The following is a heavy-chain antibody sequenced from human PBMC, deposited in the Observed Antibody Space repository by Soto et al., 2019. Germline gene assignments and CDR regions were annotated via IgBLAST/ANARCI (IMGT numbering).Heavy chain of an antibody. CDR1: GGSISSGGYY. CDR2: IYYSGST. V-gene: IGHV4-31*03. CDR3: ARDVQAGDYYMDV. D-gene: IGHD3-10*01. J-gene: IGHJ6*03. Sequence: PSETLSLTCTVSGGSISSGGYYWSWIRQHPGKGLEWIGYIYYSGSTYYNPSLKSRVTISVDTSKNQFSLKLSSVTAADTAVYYCARDVQAGDYYMDVWGKGTTVTVSS.